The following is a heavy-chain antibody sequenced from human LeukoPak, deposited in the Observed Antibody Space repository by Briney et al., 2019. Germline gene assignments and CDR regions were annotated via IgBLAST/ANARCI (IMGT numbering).Heavy chain of an antibody. CDR1: GGSISSSSYY. CDR3: ARASKDYCSSTSCYTIRGYYYYMDA. Sequence: PSETLSLTCTVSGGSISSSSYYWGWIRQPPGKGLEWIGSIYYSGSTYYNPSLKSRVTISVDTSKTQFSLKLSSVTAADTAVYYCARASKDYCSSTSCYTIRGYYYYMDAWGKGTTVTVSS. D-gene: IGHD2-2*02. V-gene: IGHV4-39*07. J-gene: IGHJ6*03. CDR2: IYYSGST.